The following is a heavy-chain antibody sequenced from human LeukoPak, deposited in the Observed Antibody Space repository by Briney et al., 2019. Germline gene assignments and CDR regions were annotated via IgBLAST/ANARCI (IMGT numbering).Heavy chain of an antibody. CDR1: GSTFSSYW. CDR2: IRQDGNEI. Sequence: GGSLRLSCADSGSTFSSYWMGWVRQAPGKGLEWVANIRQDGNEIYYVDSVKGRFTISRDNAKNSLFLQMNSLRAEDTAVYYCARVTAAAGRSKYYFDYWGQGTLVTVSS. J-gene: IGHJ4*02. CDR3: ARVTAAAGRSKYYFDY. V-gene: IGHV3-7*01. D-gene: IGHD6-13*01.